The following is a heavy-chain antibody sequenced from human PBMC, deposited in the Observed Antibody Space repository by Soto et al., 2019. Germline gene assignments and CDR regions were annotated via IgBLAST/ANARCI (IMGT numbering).Heavy chain of an antibody. CDR1: GFTFSGSA. J-gene: IGHJ5*02. Sequence: GSLRLSCAASGFTFSGSAMHWVRQASGKGLEWVGRIRSKANSYATAYAASVKGRFTISRDDSKNTAYLQMNSLKTEDTAVYYCTRGGYCHDSSGYYPWGQGTLVTVSS. D-gene: IGHD3-22*01. CDR2: IRSKANSYAT. CDR3: TRGGYCHDSSGYYP. V-gene: IGHV3-73*01.